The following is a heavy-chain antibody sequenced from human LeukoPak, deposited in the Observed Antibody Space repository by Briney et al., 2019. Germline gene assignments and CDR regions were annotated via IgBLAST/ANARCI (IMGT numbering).Heavy chain of an antibody. D-gene: IGHD3-3*01. CDR3: ARERSQTYDFWSGYFGWFDP. CDR1: GYSISSGYY. CDR2: INHSGST. V-gene: IGHV4-38-2*02. Sequence: PSETLSLTCTVSGYSISSGYYWAWIRPPPGGGLEWIGEINHSGSTNYNPSLRSRVTISVDTSKDQFSLKLSSVTAADTAVYYCARERSQTYDFWSGYFGWFDPWGQGTLVTVSS. J-gene: IGHJ5*02.